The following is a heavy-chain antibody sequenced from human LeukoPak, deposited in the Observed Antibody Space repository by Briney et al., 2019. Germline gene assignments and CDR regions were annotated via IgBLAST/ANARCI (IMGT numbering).Heavy chain of an antibody. Sequence: GGSLRLSCVASGLIFSTYGLHWVRQSPGRGLEWVAVIWYDGSQRYYADSVKGRFTISGDDSQNTIYLQMDSLRAEDTAVYYCATSSPRNYFDHWGQGTLVTVSS. CDR3: ATSSPRNYFDH. CDR2: IWYDGSQR. CDR1: GLIFSTYG. J-gene: IGHJ4*02. D-gene: IGHD1-14*01. V-gene: IGHV3-33*01.